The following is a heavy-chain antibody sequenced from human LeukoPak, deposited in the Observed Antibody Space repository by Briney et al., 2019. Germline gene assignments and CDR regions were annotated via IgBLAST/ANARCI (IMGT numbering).Heavy chain of an antibody. CDR1: GFTFSSYW. D-gene: IGHD1-7*01. Sequence: GGSLRLSCAASGFTFSSYWMSWVRRAPGKGLEWVANIKQDGSEKFYVDSVKGRFTISRDNAKNSLYLQMNSLRAEDTAVYYCARDDDWNYEDYWGQGTLVTVSS. J-gene: IGHJ4*02. CDR3: ARDDDWNYEDY. V-gene: IGHV3-7*01. CDR2: IKQDGSEK.